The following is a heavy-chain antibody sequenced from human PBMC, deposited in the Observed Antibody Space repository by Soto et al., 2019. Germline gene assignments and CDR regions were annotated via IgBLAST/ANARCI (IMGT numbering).Heavy chain of an antibody. V-gene: IGHV3-23*01. CDR1: GFTFSDYA. Sequence: EVQLLESGGGLVQPGGSLRLSCAASGFTFSDYAMHWVRQAPGKGLEWVSAISKDAASTYYADSVKGRFTISRDNSKNTLYLKLNCLRAEDTDVYYCSRALIGSHGMDVWGQGTTVTVSS. J-gene: IGHJ6*02. CDR2: ISKDAAST. CDR3: SRALIGSHGMDV. D-gene: IGHD1-26*01.